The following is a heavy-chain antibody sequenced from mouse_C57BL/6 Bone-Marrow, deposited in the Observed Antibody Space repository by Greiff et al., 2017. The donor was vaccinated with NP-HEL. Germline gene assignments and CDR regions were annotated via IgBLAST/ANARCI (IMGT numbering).Heavy chain of an antibody. J-gene: IGHJ4*01. V-gene: IGHV8-8*01. CDR2: IWWVDDK. CDR3: ARIAHYYGSSFYAMDY. Sequence: QVTLKECGPGILQPSQTLSLTCSFSGFSLSTFGMGVGWIRQPSGKGLEWLAHIWWVDDKYYNPALKSRLSISKDTSKNQVFLKIANVDTADTATYYCARIAHYYGSSFYAMDYWGQGTSVTVSS. D-gene: IGHD1-1*01. CDR1: GFSLSTFGMG.